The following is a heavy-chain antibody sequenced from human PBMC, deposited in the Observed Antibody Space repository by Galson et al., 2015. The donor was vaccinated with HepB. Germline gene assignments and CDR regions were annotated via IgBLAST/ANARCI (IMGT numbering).Heavy chain of an antibody. J-gene: IGHJ4*02. Sequence: ETLSLTCTVSGGSISSSSYYWGWIRQPPGKGLEWIGSIYYSGSTYYNPSLKSRVTISVDTSKNQFSLKLSSVTAADTAVYYCARLDPGYCSGGSCFTNGPLYWGQGTLVTVSS. V-gene: IGHV4-39*01. CDR2: IYYSGST. CDR1: GGSISSSSYY. D-gene: IGHD2-15*01. CDR3: ARLDPGYCSGGSCFTNGPLY.